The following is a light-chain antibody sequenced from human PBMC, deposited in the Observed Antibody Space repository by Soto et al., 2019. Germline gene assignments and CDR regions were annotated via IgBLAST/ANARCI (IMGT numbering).Light chain of an antibody. J-gene: IGLJ3*02. Sequence: QPVLTQPPSVSGSPGQSVTISCTGTSSDFGVYNRVSWYQQSPGTAPKLIIYEVTNRPSGVPDRFSGSKSGNTASLTISGLQAEDEADYYCSSFTNSNTWVLGGGTKLTVL. CDR2: EVT. CDR1: SSDFGVYNR. V-gene: IGLV2-18*02. CDR3: SSFTNSNTWV.